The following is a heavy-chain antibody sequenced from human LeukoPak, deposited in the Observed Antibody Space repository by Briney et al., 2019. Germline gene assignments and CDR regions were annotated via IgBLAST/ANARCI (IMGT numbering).Heavy chain of an antibody. J-gene: IGHJ4*02. Sequence: GSLRLSCTASGFTFGDYAMSWFRQAPGKGLEWVGFIRSKAYGGTTEYAASVKGRFTISRDDSKSIAYLQMNSLKTEDTAVYYCTGPHSSGWYGSFDYWGQGTLVTVSS. CDR1: GFTFGDYA. CDR2: IRSKAYGGTT. CDR3: TGPHSSGWYGSFDY. D-gene: IGHD6-19*01. V-gene: IGHV3-49*03.